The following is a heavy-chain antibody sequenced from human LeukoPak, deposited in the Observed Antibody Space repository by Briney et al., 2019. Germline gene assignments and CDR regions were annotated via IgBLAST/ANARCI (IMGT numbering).Heavy chain of an antibody. V-gene: IGHV1-24*01. D-gene: IGHD6-13*01. Sequence: GASVKVSCKVSGYTLTELSMHWVRQAPGKGLEWMGGFDPEDGETIYAQKFQGRVTMTEDTSTDTAYMELSSLRSEDTAVYYCATGIAAAGNYYYYYMDVWGKGTTVTVSS. J-gene: IGHJ6*03. CDR3: ATGIAAAGNYYYYYMDV. CDR2: FDPEDGET. CDR1: GYTLTELS.